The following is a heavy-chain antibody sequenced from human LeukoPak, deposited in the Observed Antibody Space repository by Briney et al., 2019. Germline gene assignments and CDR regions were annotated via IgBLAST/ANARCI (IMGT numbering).Heavy chain of an antibody. CDR1: VFTFSSYA. V-gene: IGHV3-23*01. CDR3: AKHQQVGPYYFDY. J-gene: IGHJ4*02. CDR2: ISGSDDTT. Sequence: GGSLTLSCAASVFTFSSYAMSWVCQAPGKGLEWLSSISGSDDTTYYADSVKGRFTISRDNSKNTLYLRMNSLRAEDTAVYFCAKHQQVGPYYFDYWGQGTLVTVSS.